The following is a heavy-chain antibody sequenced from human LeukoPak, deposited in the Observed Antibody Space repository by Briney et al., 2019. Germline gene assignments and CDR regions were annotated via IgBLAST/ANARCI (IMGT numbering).Heavy chain of an antibody. J-gene: IGHJ6*02. CDR3: ARPPGLAGHYSYYYGVDV. Sequence: GGSLRLSCAASGFTVSNSYINWVRQAPGKGLKWASIIYSGGNTYYADSMRGRFIISRDNSENTVYLQMNSLRAEDTAVYFCARPPGLAGHYSYYYGVDVWGQGTTVTVSS. CDR1: GFTVSNSY. D-gene: IGHD6-19*01. CDR2: IYSGGNT. V-gene: IGHV3-66*04.